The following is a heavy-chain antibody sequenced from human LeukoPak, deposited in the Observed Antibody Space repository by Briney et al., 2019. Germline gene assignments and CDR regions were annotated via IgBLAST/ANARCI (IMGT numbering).Heavy chain of an antibody. CDR2: IIPIFGTA. CDR1: GGTFSSYA. V-gene: IGHV1-69*05. J-gene: IGHJ4*02. D-gene: IGHD5-18*01. CDR3: ARQSRGYSYGGYDY. Sequence: SVKVSCKASGGTFSSYAISWVRQAPGQGLEWMGGIIPIFGTANYAQKFQGRVTITTDESTSTAYMGLSSLRSEDTAVYYCARQSRGYSYGGYDYWGQGTLVTVSS.